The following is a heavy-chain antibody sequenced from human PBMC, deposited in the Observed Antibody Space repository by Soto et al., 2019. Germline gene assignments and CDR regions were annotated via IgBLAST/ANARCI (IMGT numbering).Heavy chain of an antibody. CDR1: GYTFTGYY. V-gene: IGHV1-2*04. J-gene: IGHJ6*03. CDR2: INPSSGGT. CDR3: ARGPAVTTYYYYYMDV. Sequence: GASVKVSCKASGYTFTGYYMHWVRQAPGQGLEWMGWINPSSGGTNYAQKFQGWVTMTRDTSISTAYMELSRLRSDDTAVYYCARGPAVTTYYYYYMDVWGKGTTVTVSS. D-gene: IGHD4-17*01.